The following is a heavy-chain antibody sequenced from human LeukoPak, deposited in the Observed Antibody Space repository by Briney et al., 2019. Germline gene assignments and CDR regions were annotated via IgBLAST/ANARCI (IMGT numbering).Heavy chain of an antibody. CDR3: ARHTYSSSCWDV. Sequence: SETLSLTCTVSGVSISSSIYYWGWIRQPPGKGLEWIGTIYYSGTTYYNPSLKSRVTISVDTSKNQFSLKLSSVTAADTAVYYCARHTYSSSCWDVWGQGTTVTVSS. D-gene: IGHD6-13*01. CDR1: GVSISSSIYY. CDR2: IYYSGTT. V-gene: IGHV4-39*01. J-gene: IGHJ6*02.